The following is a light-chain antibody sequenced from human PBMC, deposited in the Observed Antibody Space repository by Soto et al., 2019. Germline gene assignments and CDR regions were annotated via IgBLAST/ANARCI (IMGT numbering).Light chain of an antibody. CDR2: NKS. CDR3: ASWDDTMNGWV. V-gene: IGLV1-44*01. Sequence: QPVLTQPASASGTPGQRITISCSGSNSNIGSNNVNWYQQLPGTAPRVLIYNKSQRPSGVPDRFSGSKSGTSASLAISGLQAEDEADYYCASWDDTMNGWVFGGGTKLTVL. CDR1: NSNIGSNN. J-gene: IGLJ3*02.